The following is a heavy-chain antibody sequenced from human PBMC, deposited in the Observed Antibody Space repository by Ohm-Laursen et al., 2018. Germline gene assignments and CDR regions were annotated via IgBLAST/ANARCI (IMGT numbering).Heavy chain of an antibody. Sequence: SLRLSCTASGFSFDDYAMHWVRQAPGKGLEWVSGISRNSGSIGYADSVKGRFTISRDNAKNSLYLQMNSLRAEDTALYYCAKDSSGGYYGMHVWGQGTTVTVSS. CDR2: ISRNSGSI. J-gene: IGHJ6*02. D-gene: IGHD3-10*01. CDR1: GFSFDDYA. CDR3: AKDSSGGYYGMHV. V-gene: IGHV3-9*01.